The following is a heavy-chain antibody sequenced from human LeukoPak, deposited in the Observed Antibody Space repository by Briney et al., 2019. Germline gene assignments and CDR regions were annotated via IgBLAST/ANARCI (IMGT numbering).Heavy chain of an antibody. Sequence: PGGSLRLSCAASGFIFSTCAMSWVRQAPGKGLEWVSGISGSGGKTYYADSVKGRFTISRDSSKNTLYLQINSLRAEDTAVYYCAKDTVDTAMDYYFDYWGQGTLVTVSS. CDR2: ISGSGGKT. CDR1: GFIFSTCA. CDR3: AKDTVDTAMDYYFDY. J-gene: IGHJ4*02. D-gene: IGHD5-18*01. V-gene: IGHV3-23*01.